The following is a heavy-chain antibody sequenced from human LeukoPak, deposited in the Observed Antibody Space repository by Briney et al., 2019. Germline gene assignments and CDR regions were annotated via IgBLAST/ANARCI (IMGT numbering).Heavy chain of an antibody. CDR1: GGSISSGSYY. Sequence: TSQTLSLTCTVSGGSISSGSYYWSWIRQPAGKGLEWIGRIYTSGSTNYNPSLKSRVTISVDTSKNQFSLKLSSVTAADTAVYYCARDSPYYDFWSGYYYFDYWGQGTLSPSPQ. CDR3: ARDSPYYDFWSGYYYFDY. V-gene: IGHV4-61*02. J-gene: IGHJ4*02. D-gene: IGHD3-3*01. CDR2: IYTSGST.